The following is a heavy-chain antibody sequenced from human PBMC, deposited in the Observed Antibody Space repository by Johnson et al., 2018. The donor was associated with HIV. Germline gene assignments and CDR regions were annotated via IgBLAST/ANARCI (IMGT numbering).Heavy chain of an antibody. CDR3: AKDMLPWFGEFPWAFDVFDI. CDR1: GFSFSSFA. J-gene: IGHJ3*02. Sequence: QVQLVESGGGVVQPGRSLRLSCVASGFSFSSFAMHWVRQAPGKGLQWVAVMSFDETNSYDSDSVDVKGRFTISRDNSKKSLYLDMNSLRAEDTAFYYCAKDMLPWFGEFPWAFDVFDIWGQGTMVTVSS. V-gene: IGHV3-30-3*01. CDR2: MSFDETNS. D-gene: IGHD3-10*01.